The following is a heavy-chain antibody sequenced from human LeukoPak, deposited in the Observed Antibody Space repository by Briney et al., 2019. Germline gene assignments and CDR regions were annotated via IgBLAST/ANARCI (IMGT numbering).Heavy chain of an antibody. CDR3: ARDSSDLRSLIPH. CDR2: INAGNGNT. Sequence: ASVKVSCKASGYTFTSYAMHWVRQAPGQRLEWMGWINAGNGNTKYSQKFQGRVTITRDTSASTAYMELSSLRSEDTAVYYCARDSSDLRSLIPHWGQGTLVTVSS. D-gene: IGHD2-21*01. J-gene: IGHJ1*01. V-gene: IGHV1-3*01. CDR1: GYTFTSYA.